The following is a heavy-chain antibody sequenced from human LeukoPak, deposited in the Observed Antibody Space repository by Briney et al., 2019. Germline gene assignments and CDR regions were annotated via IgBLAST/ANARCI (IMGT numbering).Heavy chain of an antibody. CDR3: ARRGYCSSTSCARLYYYGMDV. V-gene: IGHV1-2*04. Sequence: ASVKVSCKASGYTFTGYYMHWVRQAPGQGPEWMGWINPNSGGTNYAQKFQGWVTMTRDTSISTAYMELSRLRSDDTAVYYCARRGYCSSTSCARLYYYGMDVWGQGTTVTVSS. CDR1: GYTFTGYY. J-gene: IGHJ6*02. D-gene: IGHD2-2*01. CDR2: INPNSGGT.